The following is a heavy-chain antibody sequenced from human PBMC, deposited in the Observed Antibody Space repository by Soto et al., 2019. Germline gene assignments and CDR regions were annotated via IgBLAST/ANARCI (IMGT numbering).Heavy chain of an antibody. D-gene: IGHD2-15*01. J-gene: IGHJ3*02. V-gene: IGHV3-30*03. CDR2: ISYDGSNN. CDR3: DIGRSLAATLGAFAI. CDR1: GFTFSSYG. Sequence: QVQLVESGGGVVQPGRSLRLSCAASGFTFSSYGMHWVRQAPGKGLERLAVISYDGSNNYDADSVKGRFTISRDNSKKTVYLHMTSLRAEDTAVYYGDIGRSLAATLGAFAI.